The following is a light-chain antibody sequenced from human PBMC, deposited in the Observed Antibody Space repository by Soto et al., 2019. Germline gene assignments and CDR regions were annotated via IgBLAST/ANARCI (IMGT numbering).Light chain of an antibody. CDR2: GAS. CDR1: QSVSSSY. V-gene: IGKV3-20*01. Sequence: TLGXSPVERXPLSCRASQSVSSSYLAWYQQKPGQAPRLLIYGASSRATGIPDRFSGSGSGTDFTLTISRLGPEDFAVYYCQQYGSSSWTFGQGTKVDIK. CDR3: QQYGSSSWT. J-gene: IGKJ1*01.